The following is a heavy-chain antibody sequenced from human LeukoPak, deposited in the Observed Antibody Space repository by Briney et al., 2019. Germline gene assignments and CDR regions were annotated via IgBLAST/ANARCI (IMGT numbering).Heavy chain of an antibody. CDR1: GFTFDDYA. J-gene: IGHJ4*02. V-gene: IGHV3-9*01. Sequence: GGSLRLSCAASGFTFDDYAMHWVRQAPGKGLEWVSGISWNSGSIGYAGSVKGRFTISRDNAKNSLYLQMNSLRAEDTALYYCATANTITGPDYWGQGTLVTVSS. D-gene: IGHD5-12*01. CDR3: ATANTITGPDY. CDR2: ISWNSGSI.